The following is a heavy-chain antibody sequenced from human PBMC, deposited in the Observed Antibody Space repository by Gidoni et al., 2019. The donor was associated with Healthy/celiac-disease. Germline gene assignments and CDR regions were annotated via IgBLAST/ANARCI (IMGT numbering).Heavy chain of an antibody. D-gene: IGHD1-1*01. Sequence: QVQLVQSGAERKKTESSVKVYCKSSGGSFSSYAISWVRQAPGQGLEWMGSIIPILGIANYAQKVQGRVTITADKSTSTAYMELSSLRSEDTAVYYCAREAGTAPYYYYYMDVWGKGTTVTVSS. J-gene: IGHJ6*03. CDR2: IIPILGIA. CDR3: AREAGTAPYYYYYMDV. V-gene: IGHV1-69*04. CDR1: GGSFSSYA.